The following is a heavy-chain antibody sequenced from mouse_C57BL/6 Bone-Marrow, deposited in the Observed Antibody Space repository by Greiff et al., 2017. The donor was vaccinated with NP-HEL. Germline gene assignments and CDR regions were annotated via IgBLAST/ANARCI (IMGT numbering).Heavy chain of an antibody. CDR1: GFTFSNYW. CDR3: TIKNLLRAMDY. Sequence: EVQLVESGGGLVQPGGSMKLSCVASGFTFSNYWMNWVRQSPEKGLEWVAQIRLKSDNYATHYAESVKGRFTISRDDSKSSVYLQMNNLSAEDTGIYYCTIKNLLRAMDYWGQGTSVTVSS. J-gene: IGHJ4*01. D-gene: IGHD2-1*01. CDR2: IRLKSDNYAT. V-gene: IGHV6-3*01.